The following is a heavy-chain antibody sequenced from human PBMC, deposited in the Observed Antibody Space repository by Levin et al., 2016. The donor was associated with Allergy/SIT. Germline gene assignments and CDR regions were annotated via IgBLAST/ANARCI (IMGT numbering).Heavy chain of an antibody. CDR3: ARVLVVPTSTEKYFDY. D-gene: IGHD1-1*01. Sequence: ASVKVSCKASGYTFTSYDINWLRQATGQGLEWMGKINSDSGITNYAQKVQDRVTMTADTSTSTAYVELSGLRSDDTAVYYCARVLVVPTSTEKYFDYWGQGTLVTVSS. CDR2: INSDSGIT. V-gene: IGHV1-18*01. J-gene: IGHJ4*02. CDR1: GYTFTSYD.